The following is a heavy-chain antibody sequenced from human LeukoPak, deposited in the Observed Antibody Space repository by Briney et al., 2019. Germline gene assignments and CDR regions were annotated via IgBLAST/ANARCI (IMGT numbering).Heavy chain of an antibody. CDR3: ARVVPPTDYGSGSYFWDPYYFDY. Sequence: GGSLRLSCAASGFTFSSYGMSWVRQAPGKRLEWVSAISGSGGSTYYADSVKGRFTISRDNSKNTLYLQMNSLRAEDTAVYYCARVVPPTDYGSGSYFWDPYYFDYWGQGTLVTVSS. CDR2: ISGSGGST. D-gene: IGHD3-10*01. CDR1: GFTFSSYG. V-gene: IGHV3-23*01. J-gene: IGHJ4*02.